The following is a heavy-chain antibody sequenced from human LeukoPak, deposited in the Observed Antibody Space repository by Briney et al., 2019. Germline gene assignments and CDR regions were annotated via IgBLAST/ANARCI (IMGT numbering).Heavy chain of an antibody. Sequence: GGSLRLSCAASGFTFSSYGMHWVRQAPGKGLEWVAVISYDGSNKYYADSVKGRFTISRDNPKNTLYLQMNSLRAEDTAVYYCANSIAAAGFWGQGTLVTVSS. CDR3: ANSIAAAGF. V-gene: IGHV3-30*18. J-gene: IGHJ4*02. CDR2: ISYDGSNK. CDR1: GFTFSSYG. D-gene: IGHD6-13*01.